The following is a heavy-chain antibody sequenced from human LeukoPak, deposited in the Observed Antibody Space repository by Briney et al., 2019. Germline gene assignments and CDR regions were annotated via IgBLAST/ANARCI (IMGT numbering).Heavy chain of an antibody. CDR2: IYHSGST. V-gene: IGHV4-38-2*01. CDR1: GYSISSGYY. CDR3: ARHFGVLGGAFDI. J-gene: IGHJ3*02. D-gene: IGHD3-16*01. Sequence: SETLSLTCAVSGYSISSGYYWGWIRQPPGKGLEWIGSIYHSGSTYYNPSLKSRVTISVDTSKNQFSLKLSSVTAADTAVYYCARHFGVLGGAFDIWGQGTMVTVSS.